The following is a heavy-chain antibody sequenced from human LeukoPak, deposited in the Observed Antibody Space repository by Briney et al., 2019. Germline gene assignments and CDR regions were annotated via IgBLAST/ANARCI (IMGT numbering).Heavy chain of an antibody. Sequence: GGSLRLSCAASGFTFSSYAMHWVRQAPGKGLEWVAVISYDGSNKYYADPVKGRFTISRDNSKNTLYLQMNSLRAEDTAVYYCARGNRRPIFGVVIPTRPNWFDPWGQGTLVTVSS. D-gene: IGHD3-3*01. J-gene: IGHJ5*02. CDR3: ARGNRRPIFGVVIPTRPNWFDP. CDR2: ISYDGSNK. V-gene: IGHV3-30-3*01. CDR1: GFTFSSYA.